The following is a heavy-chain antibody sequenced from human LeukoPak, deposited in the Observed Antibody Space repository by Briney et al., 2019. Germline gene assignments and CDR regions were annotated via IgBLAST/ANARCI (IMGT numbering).Heavy chain of an antibody. D-gene: IGHD5-18*01. CDR1: GFTFSSYW. J-gene: IGHJ4*02. CDR2: ISADSYYT. Sequence: PGGSLRLSCAASGFTFSSYWMSWVRQAPGKGLEWVSAISADSYYTYYADSVQGRFTISRDNSKNTLYLQMNSLRAEDTALYYCANFVDTSMGGNDYWGQGTLVTVSS. CDR3: ANFVDTSMGGNDY. V-gene: IGHV3-23*01.